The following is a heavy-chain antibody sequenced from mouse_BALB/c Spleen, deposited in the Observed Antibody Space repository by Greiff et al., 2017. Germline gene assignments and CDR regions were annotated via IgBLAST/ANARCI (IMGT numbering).Heavy chain of an antibody. Sequence: QVQLQQSGAELMKPGASVKISCKATGYTFSSYWIEWVKQRPGHGLEWIGEILPGSGSTNYNEKFKGKATFTADTSSNTAYMQLSSLTSEDSAVYYCARSFITTAYWYFDVWGAGTTVTVSS. D-gene: IGHD1-2*01. J-gene: IGHJ1*01. CDR2: ILPGSGST. CDR3: ARSFITTAYWYFDV. CDR1: GYTFSSYW. V-gene: IGHV1-9*01.